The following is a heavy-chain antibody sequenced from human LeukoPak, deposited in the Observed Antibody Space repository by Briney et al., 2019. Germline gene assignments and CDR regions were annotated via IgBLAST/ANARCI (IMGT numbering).Heavy chain of an antibody. V-gene: IGHV4-38-2*01. CDR2: IYHSGST. CDR1: GYSISSGYY. Sequence: SETLSLTCAVSGYSISSGYYWGWIRQPPGRGLEWIGSIYHSGSTYYSPSLKSRVTISVDTSKNQFSLKLSSVTAADPAVYYCAGSSGWGVNFDYWGQGTLVTVSS. D-gene: IGHD6-19*01. CDR3: AGSSGWGVNFDY. J-gene: IGHJ4*02.